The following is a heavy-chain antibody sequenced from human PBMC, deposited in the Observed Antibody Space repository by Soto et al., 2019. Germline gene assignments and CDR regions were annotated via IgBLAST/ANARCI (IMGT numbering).Heavy chain of an antibody. CDR2: IIPIFGTA. J-gene: IGHJ3*02. CDR3: ARWGYSYGPKPRPYDAFDI. CDR1: GGTFSSYA. D-gene: IGHD5-18*01. V-gene: IGHV1-69*12. Sequence: QVQLVQSGAEVKKPGSSVKVSCKASGGTFSSYAISWVRQAPGQGLEWMGGIIPIFGTANYAQKFQGRVTMTADESTSTAYMELSSLRSEDTAVYYCARWGYSYGPKPRPYDAFDIWGQGTMVTVSS.